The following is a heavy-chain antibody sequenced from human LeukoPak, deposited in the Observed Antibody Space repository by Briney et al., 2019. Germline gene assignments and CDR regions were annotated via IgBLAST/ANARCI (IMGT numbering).Heavy chain of an antibody. D-gene: IGHD1-1*01. V-gene: IGHV3-23*01. Sequence: PRGSPRLACAASGFTFITSAMSLVRQAPANWLDLVSPTSAGGTGTYYADSVKGRFTISRDNSRNTLYLQMNSLRPEDTAVYYCASRPPRERQERHFDFWGQGTLVTVSS. CDR1: GFTFITSA. J-gene: IGHJ4*02. CDR2: TSAGGTGT. CDR3: ASRPPRERQERHFDF.